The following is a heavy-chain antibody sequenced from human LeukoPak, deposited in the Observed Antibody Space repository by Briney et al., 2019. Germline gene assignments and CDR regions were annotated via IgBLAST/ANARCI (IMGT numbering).Heavy chain of an antibody. CDR1: GFTFSNVW. V-gene: IGHV3-15*04. CDR3: TTGIVGATN. Sequence: GGSLRLSCVASGFTFSNVWMNWVRQAPGKGLEWVGRIETKTDGGTTDYAAPVKARFTISRDDSKNTLYLQMNTLKTEDTTVYYCTTGIVGATNWGQGTLVTVSS. D-gene: IGHD1-26*01. CDR2: IETKTDGGTT. J-gene: IGHJ4*02.